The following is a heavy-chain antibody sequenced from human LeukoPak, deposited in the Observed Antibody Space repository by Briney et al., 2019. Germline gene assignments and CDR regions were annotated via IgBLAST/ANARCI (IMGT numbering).Heavy chain of an antibody. Sequence: QPGGSLRLSCGASGFTFSSHAMTWVRQAPGKGLEWVSAISISGDTTYYADAVKGRFTISRDNAKNTVYLQMNNLRAEDTAVYYCVSFYETYWGRGTLVTVSS. CDR3: VSFYETY. CDR2: ISISGDTT. D-gene: IGHD2-2*01. J-gene: IGHJ4*02. CDR1: GFTFSSHA. V-gene: IGHV3-23*01.